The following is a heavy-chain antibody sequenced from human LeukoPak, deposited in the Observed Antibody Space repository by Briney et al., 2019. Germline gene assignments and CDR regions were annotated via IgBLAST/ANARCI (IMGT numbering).Heavy chain of an antibody. Sequence: GASVKVSCKASGYTFSSYYMHWVRQAPGQGLEWMGCINPNSGATNYAQKFQGRVTMTRDTSISTAYMELSRLRSDDTAVYYCARFLEYSSSTTPWGQGTLVTVSS. CDR1: GYTFSSYY. CDR3: ARFLEYSSSTTP. D-gene: IGHD6-6*01. CDR2: INPNSGAT. J-gene: IGHJ5*02. V-gene: IGHV1-2*02.